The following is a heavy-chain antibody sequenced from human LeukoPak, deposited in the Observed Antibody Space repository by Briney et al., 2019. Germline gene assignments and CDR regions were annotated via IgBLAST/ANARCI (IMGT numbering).Heavy chain of an antibody. CDR1: GYSFTSYW. CDR3: ATSGTPGDSVVVPAAMWFDY. D-gene: IGHD2-2*01. Sequence: AESLKISCNGAGYSFTSYWIGWVRQMAGKGLEWMGIIYPGDSDTRYSPSFQGQVTISADESISTAYLQSSSLKASDTAMYYFATSGTPGDSVVVPAAMWFDYWGQGTLVTVSS. CDR2: IYPGDSDT. J-gene: IGHJ4*02. V-gene: IGHV5-51*01.